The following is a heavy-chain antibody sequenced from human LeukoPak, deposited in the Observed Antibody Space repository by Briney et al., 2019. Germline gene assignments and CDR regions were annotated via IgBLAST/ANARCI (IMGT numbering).Heavy chain of an antibody. Sequence: GGSLRLSCAASGFTFSSYSMNWVRQAPGKGLEWGSTINFNGGRTYYADSVKGRFSVSRDNSKNMLYLQMNSLRVEDTAVYYCAKGGRGSWAGNTGDWGQGTLVSVSS. CDR3: AKGGRGSWAGNTGD. CDR1: GFTFSSYS. D-gene: IGHD3-10*01. V-gene: IGHV3-23*01. J-gene: IGHJ4*02. CDR2: INFNGGRT.